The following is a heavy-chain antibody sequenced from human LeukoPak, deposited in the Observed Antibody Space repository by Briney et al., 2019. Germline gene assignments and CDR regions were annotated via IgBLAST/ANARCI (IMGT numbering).Heavy chain of an antibody. CDR1: GFSFTSYG. CDR2: IWYDGTNK. D-gene: IGHD4-23*01. Sequence: GGSLRLSCAASGFSFTSYGMHWVRQAPGKGLEWVAVIWYDGTNKHYADSVKGRYTIPRDTSNSMLYLQMNSLRAEDTAVYYCARVSESGNSDYWGQGTLVTVSS. J-gene: IGHJ4*02. CDR3: ARVSESGNSDY. V-gene: IGHV3-33*01.